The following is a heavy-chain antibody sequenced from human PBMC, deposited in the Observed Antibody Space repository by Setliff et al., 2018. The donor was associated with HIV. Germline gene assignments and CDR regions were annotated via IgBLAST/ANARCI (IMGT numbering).Heavy chain of an antibody. CDR2: IIPIFGTA. D-gene: IGHD2-21*01. CDR1: GGTFSNYA. Sequence: GASVKVSCKASGGTFSNYAISWVRQAPGQGLEWMGGIIPIFGTANYAQRFQGRVTITADESTRTAYMELYHLRSEDTAMYYCTRGRGIIGALVYWGQGPLVTAPQ. J-gene: IGHJ4*02. CDR3: TRGRGIIGALVY. V-gene: IGHV1-69*13.